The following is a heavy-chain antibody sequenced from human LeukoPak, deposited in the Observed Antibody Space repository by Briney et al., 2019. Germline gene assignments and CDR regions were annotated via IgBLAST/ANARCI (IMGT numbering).Heavy chain of an antibody. J-gene: IGHJ4*02. CDR1: GGSISSGSYY. Sequence: KASETLSLTCTVSGGSISSGSYYWGWIRQPPGKGLEWIGSIYYSGSTYYNPSLKSRVTISVDTSKSQFSLRLNSVTAADTAVYYCARQGRGIQLQTYFDYWGQGTLVAVSS. CDR2: IYYSGST. V-gene: IGHV4-39*01. D-gene: IGHD5-24*01. CDR3: ARQGRGIQLQTYFDY.